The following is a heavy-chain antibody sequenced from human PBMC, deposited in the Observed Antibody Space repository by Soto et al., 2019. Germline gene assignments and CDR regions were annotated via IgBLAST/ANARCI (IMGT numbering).Heavy chain of an antibody. D-gene: IGHD2-2*01. CDR2: ISSSGSTI. CDR1: GFTFSSYA. Sequence: GGSLRLSCAASGFTFSSYAMNWVRQAPGKGLEWVSYISSSGSTIYYADSVKGRFTISRDNAKNSLYLQMNSLRAEDTAVYYSATVAPCRSTSSYFLTSYYSGMDVWDQGPTVTVS. V-gene: IGHV3-48*03. J-gene: IGHJ6*02. CDR3: ATVAPCRSTSSYFLTSYYSGMDV.